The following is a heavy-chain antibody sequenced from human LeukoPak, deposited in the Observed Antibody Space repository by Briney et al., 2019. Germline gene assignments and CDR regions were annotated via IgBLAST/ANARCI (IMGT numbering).Heavy chain of an antibody. CDR3: ARDTAMVGIDY. J-gene: IGHJ4*02. D-gene: IGHD5-18*01. CDR2: ISYYGSNK. Sequence: SGGSLRLSCAASGFTFSSFAMHWVRQAPGKGLEWVAVISYYGSNKYYADSVKGRFTISRDNSKNTLYLQMNSLRAEDTAVYYCARDTAMVGIDYWGQGTLVTVSS. V-gene: IGHV3-30*04. CDR1: GFTFSSFA.